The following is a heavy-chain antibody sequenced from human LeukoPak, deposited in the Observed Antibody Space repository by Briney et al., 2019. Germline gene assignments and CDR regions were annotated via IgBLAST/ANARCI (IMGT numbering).Heavy chain of an antibody. CDR3: AREDIAVAGTYFDP. Sequence: GRSLRLSCAASGFTFSSCAMHWVRQAPGKGLEWVAVISYDGSNKYYADSVKGRFTISRDNSKNTLYLQMNSLRAEDTAVYYCAREDIAVAGTYFDPWGQGTLVTVSS. CDR2: ISYDGSNK. D-gene: IGHD6-19*01. J-gene: IGHJ5*02. V-gene: IGHV3-30-3*01. CDR1: GFTFSSCA.